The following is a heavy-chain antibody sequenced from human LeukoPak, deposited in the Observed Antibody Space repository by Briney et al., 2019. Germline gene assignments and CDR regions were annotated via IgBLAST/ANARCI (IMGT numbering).Heavy chain of an antibody. J-gene: IGHJ4*02. CDR2: ISGSGGST. Sequence: GGSLRLSYAASGFTFSSYAMSWVRQAPGKGLEWVSTISGSGGSTYYADSVKGRFTISRDNSKNTLYLQMNSLRAEDTAVYYCAKAGTRGYYDSSGYPYYFDYWGQGTLVTVSS. V-gene: IGHV3-23*01. D-gene: IGHD3-22*01. CDR3: AKAGTRGYYDSSGYPYYFDY. CDR1: GFTFSSYA.